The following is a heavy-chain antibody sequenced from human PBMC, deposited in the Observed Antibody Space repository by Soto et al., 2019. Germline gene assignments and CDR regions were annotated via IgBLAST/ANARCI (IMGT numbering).Heavy chain of an antibody. CDR3: ARQWDSSGYYYYY. J-gene: IGHJ4*02. V-gene: IGHV5-51*01. CDR2: IFPADSDT. CDR1: GYRFNSYW. D-gene: IGHD3-22*01. Sequence: GESLKISCKGSGYRFNSYWIAWVRQMPGKGLEWMGIIFPADSDTRYSPSFQGQVTISADKSISTAYLQWSSLKASDTAMYYCARQWDSSGYYYYYWGQGTLVTVSS.